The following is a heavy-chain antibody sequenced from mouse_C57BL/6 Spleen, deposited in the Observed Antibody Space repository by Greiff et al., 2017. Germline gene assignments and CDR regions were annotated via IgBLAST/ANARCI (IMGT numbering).Heavy chain of an antibody. V-gene: IGHV2-2*01. CDR1: GFSLTSYG. J-gene: IGHJ3*01. Sequence: QVQLQQSGPGLVQPSQSLSITCTVSGFSLTSYGVHWVRQSPGKGLEWLGVIWSGGSTDNNAAFISRLSISKDNSKSQVFFKMNSLQADDTAIYYCARNWGEGFAYWGQGTLVTVSA. CDR3: ARNWGEGFAY. CDR2: IWSGGST.